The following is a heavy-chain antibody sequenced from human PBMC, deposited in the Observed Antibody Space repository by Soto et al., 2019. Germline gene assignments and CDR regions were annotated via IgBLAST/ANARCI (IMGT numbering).Heavy chain of an antibody. CDR3: ARGDVLWFGEPRFDP. CDR2: ISYDGSNK. J-gene: IGHJ5*02. D-gene: IGHD3-10*01. CDR1: GFTFSSYA. V-gene: IGHV3-30-3*01. Sequence: QVQLVESGGGVVQPGRSLRLSCAASGFTFSSYAMHWVRQAPGKGLEWVAVISYDGSNKYYADSVKGRFTISRDNSKNTLYLQMNSLRAEDTAVYYCARGDVLWFGEPRFDPWGQGTLVIVSA.